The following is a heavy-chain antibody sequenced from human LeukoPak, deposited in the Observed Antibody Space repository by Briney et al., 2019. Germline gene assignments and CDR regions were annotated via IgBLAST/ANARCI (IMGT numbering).Heavy chain of an antibody. J-gene: IGHJ4*02. CDR3: LAAAGTIG. CDR1: GFTFSSYW. Sequence: VGSLRLSCAASGFTFSSYWMHWVRQAPGKGLVWVSRVNNDGSTTSYADSVRGRFTISRDNTKNTLYLQMSSLRAEDTAVYFCLAAAGTIGWGQGTLVTVSS. D-gene: IGHD6-13*01. CDR2: VNNDGSTT. V-gene: IGHV3-74*01.